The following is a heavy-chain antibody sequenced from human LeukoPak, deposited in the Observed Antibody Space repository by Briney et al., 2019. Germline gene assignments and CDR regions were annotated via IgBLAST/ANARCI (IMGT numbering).Heavy chain of an antibody. J-gene: IGHJ4*02. CDR3: ARAGYDILTGYYGPHDY. CDR1: GFTFSSYS. D-gene: IGHD3-9*01. Sequence: PGGSLRLSCAASGFTFSSYSMNWVRQAPGKGLEWVSSISSSSSYIYYADSVKGRFTISRDNAKNTLYLQMNSLRAEDTAVYYCARAGYDILTGYYGPHDYWGQGTLVTVSS. V-gene: IGHV3-21*01. CDR2: ISSSSSYI.